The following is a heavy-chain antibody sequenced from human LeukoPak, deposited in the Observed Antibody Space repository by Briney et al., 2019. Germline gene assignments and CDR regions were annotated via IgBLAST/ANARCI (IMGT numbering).Heavy chain of an antibody. CDR2: FSGSGGRT. Sequence: PGGSLRLSCAVSGFTFSYYGMSWVRQAPGKGLEWVSAFSGSGGRTYYADSVKGRFTISRDNSKNTLYLQMNSLRAEDTAVYYCAKDLGLWLVHYYYYYMDVWGKGTTVTVSS. CDR3: AKDLGLWLVHYYYYYMDV. J-gene: IGHJ6*03. V-gene: IGHV3-23*01. CDR1: GFTFSYYG. D-gene: IGHD6-19*01.